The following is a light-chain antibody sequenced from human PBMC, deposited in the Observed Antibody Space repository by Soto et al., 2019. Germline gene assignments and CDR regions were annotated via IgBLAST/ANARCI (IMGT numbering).Light chain of an antibody. Sequence: DIQMTQSPSAQSASVGDTVTITCRASQNIRSHLNWYQQKPGKAPELLIYSASRLQSGAPSRFGGSGSGTDFTLTISDLQPEDFATYYCQQSYTTPPITFGLGTRLEI. CDR1: QNIRSH. J-gene: IGKJ5*01. CDR2: SAS. V-gene: IGKV1-39*01. CDR3: QQSYTTPPIT.